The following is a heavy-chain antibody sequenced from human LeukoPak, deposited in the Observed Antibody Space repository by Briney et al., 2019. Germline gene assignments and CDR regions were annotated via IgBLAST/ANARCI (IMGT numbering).Heavy chain of an antibody. Sequence: LGGSLRLSCAASGFTFSSYAMSWVRQAPGKGLEWVSAISGSGGSTYYADSVKGRFTISRDNSKNTLYLQMNSLRAEDTAVYYCAKDLDYGEAPAGAFDIWGQGTMVTVSS. CDR2: ISGSGGST. J-gene: IGHJ3*02. CDR3: AKDLDYGEAPAGAFDI. D-gene: IGHD4-17*01. CDR1: GFTFSSYA. V-gene: IGHV3-23*01.